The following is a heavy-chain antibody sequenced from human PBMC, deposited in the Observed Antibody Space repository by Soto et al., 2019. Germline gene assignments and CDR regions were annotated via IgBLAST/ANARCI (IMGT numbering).Heavy chain of an antibody. CDR2: INAGVDGT. CDR3: ASIEYSSSWYFDY. D-gene: IGHD6-13*01. CDR1: GFTAFSYA. J-gene: IGHJ4*02. V-gene: IGHV1-3*01. Sequence: QIQLVQSGPEMMQPGASVKVSCKASGFTAFSYAFHWVRQVPGQGPEWLGWINAGVDGTIYSQRFQGRVKVTRDTSANTVYLEVKTLTYEDTAVYYCASIEYSSSWYFDYWGQGTLVTVSS.